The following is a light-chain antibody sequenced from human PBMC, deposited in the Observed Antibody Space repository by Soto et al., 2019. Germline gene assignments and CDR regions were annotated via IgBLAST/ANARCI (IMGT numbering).Light chain of an antibody. J-gene: IGKJ3*01. CDR3: EQLNSFPMP. Sequence: IQLTQSPSSLSASVGDRVTISCRASQGIDNYLAWNQQRPGKDPKLLIYCSSTLQSGVPSTFSGSGSGTDFTLTIISLQTEDFATYYCEQLNSFPMPVGPETKVDIE. V-gene: IGKV1-9*01. CDR2: CSS. CDR1: QGIDNY.